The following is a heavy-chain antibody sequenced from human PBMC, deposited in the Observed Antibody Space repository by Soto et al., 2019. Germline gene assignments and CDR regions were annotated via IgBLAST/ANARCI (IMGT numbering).Heavy chain of an antibody. V-gene: IGHV3-23*01. CDR3: ASSTPITMIVPFDY. Sequence: GGSLRLSCAASGFTFSSYAMSWVRQAPGKGLEWVSSISNSAGSTYYADSVKGRFTISRDNFKNTLYLQMNSLRAEDTAVYYCASSTPITMIVPFDYWGQGTLVTVSS. CDR1: GFTFSSYA. D-gene: IGHD3-22*01. CDR2: ISNSAGST. J-gene: IGHJ4*02.